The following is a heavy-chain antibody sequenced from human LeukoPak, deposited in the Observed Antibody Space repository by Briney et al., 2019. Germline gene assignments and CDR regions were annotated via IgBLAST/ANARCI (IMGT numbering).Heavy chain of an antibody. Sequence: SETLSLTCAVSGYSISSSDWWGWIRQPPGKGLEWIGNIYYSGSTYYNPSPKSRVTMSVDTSKNRFSLKLSSVTAVDTAVYYCARKSRLGYYFDYWGQGTLVTVSS. CDR1: GYSISSSDW. V-gene: IGHV4-28*01. CDR2: IYYSGST. CDR3: ARKSRLGYYFDY. D-gene: IGHD2-2*01. J-gene: IGHJ4*02.